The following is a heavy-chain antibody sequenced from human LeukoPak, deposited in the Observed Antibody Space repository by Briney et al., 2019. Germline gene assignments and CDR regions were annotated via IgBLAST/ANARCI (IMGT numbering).Heavy chain of an antibody. D-gene: IGHD2-2*02. CDR3: AKDRRVPAAIWDAFDI. J-gene: IGHJ3*02. Sequence: GGSLRLSCAASGFTFSSYAMSWVRQAPGKGLEWVSAISGSGGSTYYADSVKGRFTISRDNSKNTLYLQMNSLRAEDTAVYYCAKDRRVPAAIWDAFDIWGQGTMVTVSS. CDR2: ISGSGGST. CDR1: GFTFSSYA. V-gene: IGHV3-23*01.